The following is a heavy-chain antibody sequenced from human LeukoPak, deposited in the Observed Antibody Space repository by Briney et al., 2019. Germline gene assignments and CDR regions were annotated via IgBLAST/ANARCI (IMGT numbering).Heavy chain of an antibody. CDR1: GFTFSSYS. CDR2: ISSSSSTI. Sequence: GGSLRLSCAASGFTFSSYSMNWVRQAPGKGLEGVSYISSSSSTIYYADSVKGRFTISRDNAKNSLYLQMTSLRAEDTAVYYCARGRSRDAFDIWGQGTMVTVSS. J-gene: IGHJ3*02. CDR3: ARGRSRDAFDI. V-gene: IGHV3-48*01.